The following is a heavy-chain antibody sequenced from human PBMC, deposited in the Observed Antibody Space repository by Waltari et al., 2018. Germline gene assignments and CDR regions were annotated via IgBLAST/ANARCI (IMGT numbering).Heavy chain of an antibody. CDR2: ISVKAATS. V-gene: IGHV3-23*01. D-gene: IGHD3-16*01. CDR1: GVSFSSYA. J-gene: IGHJ4*02. CDR3: ARGFGSSRDAYSFDN. Sequence: EVQLLDSGGGLVQPGESLRLSCAASGVSFSSYAISWVRQAPGMGLGWVSIISVKAATSYYTDAVKGRFAVSRDNSRNTVWLQMSSLRVEDTAVYYCARGFGSSRDAYSFDNWGQGTQVTVSS.